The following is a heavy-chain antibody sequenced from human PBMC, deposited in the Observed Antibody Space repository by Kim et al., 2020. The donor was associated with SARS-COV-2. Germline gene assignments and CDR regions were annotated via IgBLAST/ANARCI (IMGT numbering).Heavy chain of an antibody. V-gene: IGHV3-7*03. CDR3: AREGDYYYDSSGYYPFGDY. CDR1: GFTFSSYW. CDR2: IKQDGSEK. J-gene: IGHJ4*02. Sequence: GGSLRLSCAASGFTFSSYWMSWVRQAPGKGLEWVANIKQDGSEKYYVDSVKGRFTISRDNAKNSLYLQMNSLRAEDTAVYYCAREGDYYYDSSGYYPFGDYWGQGTLVTVSS. D-gene: IGHD3-22*01.